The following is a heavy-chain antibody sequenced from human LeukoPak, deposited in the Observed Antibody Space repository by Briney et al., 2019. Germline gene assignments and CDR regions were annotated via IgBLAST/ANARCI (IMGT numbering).Heavy chain of an antibody. D-gene: IGHD3-10*01. CDR3: AGDPSHYGMDV. CDR1: GGSISSGGYS. Sequence: SETLSLTCAVSGGSISSGGYSWSWIRQPPGKGLEWIGYIYHSGSTYYNPSLKSRVTISVGRSKNQFSLKLSSVTAADTAVYYCAGDPSHYGMDVWGQGTTVTVSS. V-gene: IGHV4-30-2*01. CDR2: IYHSGST. J-gene: IGHJ6*02.